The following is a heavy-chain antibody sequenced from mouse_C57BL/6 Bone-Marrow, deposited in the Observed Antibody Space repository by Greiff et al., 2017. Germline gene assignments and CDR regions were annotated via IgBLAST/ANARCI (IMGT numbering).Heavy chain of an antibody. V-gene: IGHV1-81*01. CDR1: GYTFTSYG. Sequence: VKLLQSGAELARPGASVKLSCKASGYTFTSYGISWVKQRTGQGLEWIGEIHPRSGNTYYNEKFKGKATLTADKSSSTAYMELRSLTSEDSAVXFCDYYDSNYLDYWGQGTSLTVSS. J-gene: IGHJ2*02. CDR2: IHPRSGNT. D-gene: IGHD1-1*01. CDR3: DYYDSNYLDY.